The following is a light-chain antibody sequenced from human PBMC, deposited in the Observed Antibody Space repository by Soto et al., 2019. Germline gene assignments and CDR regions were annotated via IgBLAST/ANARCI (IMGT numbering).Light chain of an antibody. CDR3: HQFGYSPRT. CDR1: QSISDT. V-gene: IGKV3-15*01. CDR2: GAS. Sequence: EVVMRQSPATLSVSPGGRATLSCRASQSISDTLAWYQQKPGQAPRLLIYGASTRAPGFPDRFSGSGSGTDFTLAIRRLEPEDFAVYYCHQFGYSPRTFGQGTKVDIK. J-gene: IGKJ1*01.